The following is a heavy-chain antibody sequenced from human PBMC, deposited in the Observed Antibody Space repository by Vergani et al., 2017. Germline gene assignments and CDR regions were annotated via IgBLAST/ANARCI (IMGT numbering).Heavy chain of an antibody. Sequence: EVQLLESGGGLVQPGGSLRLSCAASGFTFSSYAMSWVRQAPGKGLEWVSAISGSGGSTYYADSVKGRFTISRDNSKNTLYLQMNSLRAEDTAVYYCAKAKKITMVRGYGMDVWGQGTTVTVSS. CDR3: AKAKKITMVRGYGMDV. CDR1: GFTFSSYA. J-gene: IGHJ6*02. D-gene: IGHD3-10*01. CDR2: ISGSGGST. V-gene: IGHV3-23*01.